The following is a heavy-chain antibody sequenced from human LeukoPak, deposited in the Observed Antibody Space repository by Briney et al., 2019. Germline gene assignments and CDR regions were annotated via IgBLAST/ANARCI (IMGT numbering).Heavy chain of an antibody. Sequence: PSETLSPTCTVSGGSISSGDYYWSWIRQPPGKGLEWIGYIYYSGSTYYNPSLKSRVTISVDTSKNQFSLKLSSVTAADTAVYYCARGRSLIVSAFDIWGQGTMVTVSS. CDR3: ARGRSLIVSAFDI. D-gene: IGHD5/OR15-5a*01. V-gene: IGHV4-30-4*01. CDR2: IYYSGST. J-gene: IGHJ3*02. CDR1: GGSISSGDYY.